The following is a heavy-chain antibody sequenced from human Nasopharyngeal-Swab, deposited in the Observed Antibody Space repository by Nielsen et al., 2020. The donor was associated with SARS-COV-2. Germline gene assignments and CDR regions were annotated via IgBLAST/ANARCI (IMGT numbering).Heavy chain of an antibody. CDR2: ISNSAKTI. CDR3: AREGSGSTYYMDV. V-gene: IGHV3-48*03. CDR1: GFTFRSYE. J-gene: IGHJ6*03. Sequence: GGSLRLSCAASGFTFRSYEMNWVRQAPGKGLEWVSYISNSAKTIYYADSVKGRCTISRDTATNSLYLQMDRLRVEDTAVYYCAREGSGSTYYMDVWGKGTTVSVYS.